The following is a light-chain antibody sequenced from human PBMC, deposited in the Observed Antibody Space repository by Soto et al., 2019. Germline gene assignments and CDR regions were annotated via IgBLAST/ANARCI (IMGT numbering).Light chain of an antibody. Sequence: QSVLTQPPSVSGAPGQRVIISCTGSSSNIGAGYEVHWYQQLPETAPKLLIYGNNSRPSGVPDRFSASKSGTSASLAITGCHAEDEADYYCQSYDSWLRVLFGGWTKLTVL. J-gene: IGLJ2*01. CDR2: GNN. CDR3: QSYDSWLRVL. CDR1: SSNIGAGYE. V-gene: IGLV1-40*01.